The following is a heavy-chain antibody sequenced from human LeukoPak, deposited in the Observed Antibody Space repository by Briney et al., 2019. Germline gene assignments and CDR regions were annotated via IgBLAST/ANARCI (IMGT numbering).Heavy chain of an antibody. CDR1: GYSFTSYW. CDR3: ARHSSGWTFDP. J-gene: IGHJ5*02. D-gene: IGHD6-19*01. CDR2: IDPSDSYT. V-gene: IGHV5-10-1*01. Sequence: GESLRISCKGSGYSFTSYWISWVRQMPRKGLEWMGRIDPSDSYTNYSSSFQGHVSISADKSISTAYLQWSSLKSSDTAMYYCARHSSGWTFDPWGQGTLVTVSS.